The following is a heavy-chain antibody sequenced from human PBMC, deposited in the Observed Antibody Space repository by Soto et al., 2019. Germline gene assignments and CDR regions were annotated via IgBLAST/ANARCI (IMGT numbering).Heavy chain of an antibody. CDR3: TGGQDNLAVNFDY. CDR2: ITSSSSYT. J-gene: IGHJ4*02. V-gene: IGHV3-11*05. D-gene: IGHD1-1*01. Sequence: QVQLVESGGGLVQPGGSLRLSCVASGSSFRDYSMSWIRQSPGKGLEWLSYITSSSSYTHYADSVKGRFTISRDNAKNSLYLQMNSLRAEDTATYYCTGGQDNLAVNFDYWGQGTPVTVSS. CDR1: GSSFRDYS.